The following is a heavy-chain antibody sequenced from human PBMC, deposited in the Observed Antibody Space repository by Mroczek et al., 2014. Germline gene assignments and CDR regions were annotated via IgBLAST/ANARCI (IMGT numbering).Heavy chain of an antibody. D-gene: IGHD6-6*01. V-gene: IGHV3-73*01. CDR1: GFTFSDSA. Sequence: VQLVESGGGLVQPGRSLKLSCAASGFTFSDSAMHWVRQASGKGLEWVGRIRTKANSYATAYAASVKGRFTISRDDSKNTAYLQMNSLKTEDTAVYYCTRPDYSSSWDGRFDPWGQGTLVTVSS. J-gene: IGHJ5*02. CDR2: IRTKANSYAT. CDR3: TRPDYSSSWDGRFDP.